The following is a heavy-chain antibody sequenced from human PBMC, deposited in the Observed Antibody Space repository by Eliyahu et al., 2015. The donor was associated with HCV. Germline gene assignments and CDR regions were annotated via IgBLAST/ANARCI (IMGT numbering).Heavy chain of an antibody. D-gene: IGHD3-3*01. CDR1: GFXFSSYS. CDR3: ARDREEGFLEWLLIYYYYYGMDV. J-gene: IGHJ6*02. Sequence: EVQLVESGGGLVQPGGSLRLSCAASGFXFSSYSMNWVRQAPGKGLEWVSYISSSSSTIYYADSVKGRFTISRDNAKNSLYLQMNSLRAEDTAVYYCARDREEGFLEWLLIYYYYYGMDVWGQGTTVTVSS. V-gene: IGHV3-48*01. CDR2: ISSSSSTI.